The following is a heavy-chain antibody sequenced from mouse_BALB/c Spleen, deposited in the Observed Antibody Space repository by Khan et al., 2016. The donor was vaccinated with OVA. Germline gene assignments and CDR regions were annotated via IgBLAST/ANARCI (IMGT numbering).Heavy chain of an antibody. CDR2: INPHIGET. D-gene: IGHD1-1*01. V-gene: IGHV1-20*02. Sequence: VQLKQSGPELVKPGASVKISCKASGYSFTGYFMNWVMQSHGKSLEWIGRINPHIGETFYNQKFKGKATLTVNESSSTAHMELRSLASEDSAVYYCARIYSSDFDYWGQGTTLTVSS. J-gene: IGHJ2*01. CDR1: GYSFTGYF. CDR3: ARIYSSDFDY.